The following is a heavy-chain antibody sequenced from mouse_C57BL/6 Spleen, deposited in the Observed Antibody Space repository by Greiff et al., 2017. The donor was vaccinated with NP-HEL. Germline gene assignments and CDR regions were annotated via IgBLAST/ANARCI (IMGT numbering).Heavy chain of an antibody. CDR1: GYTFTSYW. V-gene: IGHV1-69*01. CDR3: ARCGPYYRYYFDY. Sequence: QVQLQQPGAELVMPGASVKLSYKASGYTFTSYWMHWVKQRPGQGLEWIGEIDPSDSYTNYNQKFKGKSTLTVDKSSSTAYMQLSSLTSEDSAVYYCARCGPYYRYYFDYWGQGTTLTVSS. CDR2: IDPSDSYT. J-gene: IGHJ2*01. D-gene: IGHD2-14*01.